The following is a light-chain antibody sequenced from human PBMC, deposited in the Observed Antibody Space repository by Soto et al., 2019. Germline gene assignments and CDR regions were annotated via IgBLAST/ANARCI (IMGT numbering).Light chain of an antibody. V-gene: IGLV1-40*01. Sequence: QSVLTQPPSVSAAPGQTVTISCSGSGSNIGSNSVSWYQQVPGTAPKLLLYGNNNRPSGVPARFSGSKSGTSASLAIAGLQAEDEGDYYCQSYDSSMSGYVFGTGTKVTVL. CDR1: GSNIGSNS. J-gene: IGLJ1*01. CDR2: GNN. CDR3: QSYDSSMSGYV.